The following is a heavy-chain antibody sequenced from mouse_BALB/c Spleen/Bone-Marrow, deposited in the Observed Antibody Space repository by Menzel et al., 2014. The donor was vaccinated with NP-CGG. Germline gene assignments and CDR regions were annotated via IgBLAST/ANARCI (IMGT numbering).Heavy chain of an antibody. D-gene: IGHD1-1*01. J-gene: IGHJ1*01. CDR3: ARGGSSYGWYFDV. Sequence: VQLQQSGAELVKPGASVKLSCTASGFNIKDTYMHWVKQRPEQGLEWIGRIDPANGNTKYDPKFQGKATITADTSFNTAYLQLSSLTSEDTAVYYCARGGSSYGWYFDVWGAGTTVTVPS. CDR1: GFNIKDTY. V-gene: IGHV14-3*02. CDR2: IDPANGNT.